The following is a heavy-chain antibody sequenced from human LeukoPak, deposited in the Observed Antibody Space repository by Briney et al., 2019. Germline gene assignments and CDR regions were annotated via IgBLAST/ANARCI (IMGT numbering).Heavy chain of an antibody. CDR3: ARVRGGSGRSYAADAFDI. D-gene: IGHD1-26*01. J-gene: IGHJ3*02. V-gene: IGHV3-74*01. CDR1: GFTFSHYW. CDR2: IYNDGSST. Sequence: GGSLRLSCAASGFTFSHYWMHWVRQAPGKGLVWVSRIYNDGSSTSYADSVKGRFTISRDNAKSTLYLQMNSLRAEDTAVYYCARVRGGSGRSYAADAFDIWGQGTMVTVSS.